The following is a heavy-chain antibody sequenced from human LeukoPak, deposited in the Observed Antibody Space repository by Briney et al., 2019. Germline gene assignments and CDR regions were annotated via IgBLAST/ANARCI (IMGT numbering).Heavy chain of an antibody. CDR2: ISYDGSNK. CDR1: GFTFSSYG. CDR3: ARVQGTIRAFDI. V-gene: IGHV3-30*03. Sequence: GGSLRLSCAASGFTFSSYGMHWVRQAPGKGLEWVAVISYDGSNKYYADSVKGRFTISRDNAKNSLYLQMNSLRAEDTALYHCARVQGTIRAFDIWGQGTMVTVSS. D-gene: IGHD1-7*01. J-gene: IGHJ3*02.